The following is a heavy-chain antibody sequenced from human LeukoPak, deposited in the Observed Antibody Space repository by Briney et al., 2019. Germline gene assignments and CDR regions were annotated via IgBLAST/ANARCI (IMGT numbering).Heavy chain of an antibody. J-gene: IGHJ4*02. Sequence: GGSLRLSCAASGFTFSSYEMNWVRQVPGKGLEFISYISNSGSIIYYADSVKGRFTISRDNAKNSLYLQMNSLRAEDTAVYYCARTKAKDGYNPDYWGQGTLVTVSS. CDR2: ISNSGSII. V-gene: IGHV3-48*03. CDR3: ARTKAKDGYNPDY. D-gene: IGHD5-24*01. CDR1: GFTFSSYE.